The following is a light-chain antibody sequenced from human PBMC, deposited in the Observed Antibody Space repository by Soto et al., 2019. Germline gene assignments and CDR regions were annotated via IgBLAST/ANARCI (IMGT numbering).Light chain of an antibody. Sequence: EIVLTQSPATLSLSPGDRATLSCGASQSVRSSYVAWYQQKAGLAPRLLIYDGSSRASGIPDRFSGSGSGTDFTLTNGSLEPEDFAVYYCQQYDNSAPLSFGGGTKVEMK. CDR1: QSVRSSY. CDR2: DGS. CDR3: QQYDNSAPLS. V-gene: IGKV3D-20*01. J-gene: IGKJ4*01.